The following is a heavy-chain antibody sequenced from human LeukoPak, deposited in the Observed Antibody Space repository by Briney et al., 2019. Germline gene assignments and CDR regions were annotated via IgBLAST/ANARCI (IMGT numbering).Heavy chain of an antibody. CDR2: IYYSGST. CDR1: GGSISSYY. D-gene: IGHD6-25*01. J-gene: IGHJ3*02. CDR3: ARDLIAALAVHDAFDI. Sequence: SETLSLTCTVSGGSISSYYWSWIRQPPGKGLEWIGYIYYSGSTNYTPSLKSRVTISVDTSKNQFSLKLNSVTAADTAVYYCARDLIAALAVHDAFDIWGQGTMVTVSS. V-gene: IGHV4-59*01.